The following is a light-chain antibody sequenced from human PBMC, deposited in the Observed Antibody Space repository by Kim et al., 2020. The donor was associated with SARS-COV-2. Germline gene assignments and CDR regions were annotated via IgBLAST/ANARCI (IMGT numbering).Light chain of an antibody. V-gene: IGKV3-15*01. CDR3: QQYNNWPPYT. J-gene: IGKJ2*01. Sequence: VSARERGTLSCRASQSVSSSLAWYQQKPGQAPRLLNYGASTRATGIPARFSGSGSGTEFTLTISSLQSEDFAVYYCQQYNNWPPYTFGQGTKLEI. CDR2: GAS. CDR1: QSVSSS.